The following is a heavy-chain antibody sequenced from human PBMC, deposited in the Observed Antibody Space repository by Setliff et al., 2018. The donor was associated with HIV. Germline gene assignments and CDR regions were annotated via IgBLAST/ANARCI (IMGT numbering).Heavy chain of an antibody. Sequence: SETLSLTCTVSGGSISSSSYYWGWIRQPPGKGLEWIGSIDYSGSTYYNPSLKSRVTISVDTSKSQFSLKLSSVTAADTAVYYCARKPGFCSGGGCRGYSDYWGQGTLVTVSS. D-gene: IGHD2-15*01. J-gene: IGHJ4*02. CDR1: GGSISSSSYY. CDR2: IDYSGST. V-gene: IGHV4-39*07. CDR3: ARKPGFCSGGGCRGYSDY.